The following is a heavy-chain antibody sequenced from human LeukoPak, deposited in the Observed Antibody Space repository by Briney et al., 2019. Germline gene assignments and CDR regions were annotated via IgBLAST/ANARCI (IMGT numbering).Heavy chain of an antibody. CDR1: GFTFSSYS. CDR2: ISSSSSYI. J-gene: IGHJ4*02. Sequence: AGGSLRLSCAASGFTFSSYSMNWVRQAPGKGLEWVSSISSSSSYIYYADSVKGRFTISRDNTKNSLYLQMNSLRAEDTAVYYCAREGYYDNLADYWGQGTLVTVSS. D-gene: IGHD3-22*01. CDR3: AREGYYDNLADY. V-gene: IGHV3-21*01.